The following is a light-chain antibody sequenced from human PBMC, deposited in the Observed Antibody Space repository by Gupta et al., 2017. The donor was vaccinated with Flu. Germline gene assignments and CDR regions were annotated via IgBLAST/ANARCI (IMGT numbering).Light chain of an antibody. J-gene: IGLJ3*02. Sequence: SYVLTQPPPVSVAPGRTARITCGGKNIGSKSVHWYRQKPGQAPVVVVDDDSDRPSGIPERFSGANSGNTATLTISRVEDGDEADYYCQVWDSSSDHPGVFGGGTKLTVL. CDR1: NIGSKS. CDR2: DDS. V-gene: IGLV3-21*03. CDR3: QVWDSSSDHPGV.